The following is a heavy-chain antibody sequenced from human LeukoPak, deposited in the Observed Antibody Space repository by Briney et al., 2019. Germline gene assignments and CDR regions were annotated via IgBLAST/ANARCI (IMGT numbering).Heavy chain of an antibody. CDR3: ARHVAGGDFDY. J-gene: IGHJ4*03. Sequence: SETLSLTCTVSGGSISSSSYYWGWIRQPPGKGLEWIGSIYYSGSTYYNPSLKSRVTISVDTSKNQFSLKLSSVTAADTAVYYCARHVAGGDFDYWGQGTAVTVSS. CDR1: GGSISSSSYY. V-gene: IGHV4-39*01. CDR2: IYYSGST. D-gene: IGHD3-10*01.